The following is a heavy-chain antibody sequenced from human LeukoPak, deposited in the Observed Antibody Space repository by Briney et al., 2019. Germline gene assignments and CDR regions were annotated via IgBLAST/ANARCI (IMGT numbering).Heavy chain of an antibody. CDR1: GGTFRSYA. CDR2: IIPMFGAA. Sequence: SVKVSCKVSGGTFRSYAISWVRQAPGQGLEWMGGIIPMFGAANHAPKFRDRVTITTDDSTSTAYMELSSLRSEDTAMYYCGRGDSSSSVYYYYMDVWGKGTTVTVSS. D-gene: IGHD6-6*01. V-gene: IGHV1-69*05. CDR3: GRGDSSSSVYYYYMDV. J-gene: IGHJ6*03.